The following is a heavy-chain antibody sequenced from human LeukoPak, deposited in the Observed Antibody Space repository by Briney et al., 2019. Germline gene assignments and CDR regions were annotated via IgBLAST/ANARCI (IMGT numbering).Heavy chain of an antibody. J-gene: IGHJ6*03. V-gene: IGHV3-23*01. CDR2: ISGSGGST. D-gene: IGHD1-7*01. Sequence: GGSLRLSCAASGFTFSSYAMSWVRQAPGKGLEWVSAISGSGGSTYYADSVKGRFTISRDNSKNTLYLQMNSLRAEDTAVYYCAKVGITGTTGLDYYYYYMDVWGKGATVTVSS. CDR1: GFTFSSYA. CDR3: AKVGITGTTGLDYYYYYMDV.